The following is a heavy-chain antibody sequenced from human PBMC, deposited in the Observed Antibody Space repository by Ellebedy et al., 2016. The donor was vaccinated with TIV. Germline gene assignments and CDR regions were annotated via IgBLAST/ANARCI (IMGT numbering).Heavy chain of an antibody. Sequence: GESLKISCAASGFTFSTYSMNWVRQAPGKGLEWVSSMSGTSSYVHYADSVEGRLTISRDNAKNSLYLHMSSLRVEDTAVYYCARVHGDYRIDYWGPGTLVTVSS. J-gene: IGHJ4*02. CDR3: ARVHGDYRIDY. V-gene: IGHV3-21*06. CDR1: GFTFSTYS. D-gene: IGHD4-17*01. CDR2: MSGTSSYV.